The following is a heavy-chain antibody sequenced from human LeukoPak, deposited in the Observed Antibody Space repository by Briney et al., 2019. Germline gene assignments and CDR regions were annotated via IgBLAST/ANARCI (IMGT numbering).Heavy chain of an antibody. CDR2: IYWDDDR. V-gene: IGHV2-5*02. CDR3: AHRVSYCSGGSCYWSFDL. J-gene: IGHJ2*01. D-gene: IGHD2-15*01. Sequence: SGPTLVKPPQTLTLTCTFSGLSLRTRGVGVGWIRQPPGKALEWLALIYWDDDRRYSPSLRSRLTITKDTSKNQVVLTMTNMDPVDTATYYCAHRVSYCSGGSCYWSFDLWGRGTLVTVSS. CDR1: GLSLRTRGVG.